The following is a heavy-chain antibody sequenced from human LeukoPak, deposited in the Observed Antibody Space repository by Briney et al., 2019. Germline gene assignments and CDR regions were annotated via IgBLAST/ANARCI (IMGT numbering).Heavy chain of an antibody. CDR2: FCGSGGST. CDR1: VFPFSSFA. CDR3: ANAGRGYSGYDPYMDV. J-gene: IGHJ6*03. D-gene: IGHD5-12*01. V-gene: IGHV3-23*01. Sequence: GGSLRLSCAAPVFPFSSFAMSGAPQAPGKGLECGSTFCGSGGSTYYADSVKGRFSISRDNSKNTLYLQMNSLRAEDTAVYYCANAGRGYSGYDPYMDVWGKGTTVTVSS.